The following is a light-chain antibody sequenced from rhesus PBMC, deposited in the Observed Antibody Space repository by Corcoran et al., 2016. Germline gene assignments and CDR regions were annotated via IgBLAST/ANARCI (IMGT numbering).Light chain of an antibody. CDR2: AAS. V-gene: IGKV1-74*01. CDR1: ENVNNY. Sequence: DIQMTQSPSSLSASVGDRVTITCRASENVNNYLHWYQQKPGKAPKLLIYAASTLQSGVPSRFSGSGFGTDYTFPISSLQPEDVATYYCQHSYGTPRTFGQWTKVEIK. J-gene: IGKJ1*01. CDR3: QHSYGTPRT.